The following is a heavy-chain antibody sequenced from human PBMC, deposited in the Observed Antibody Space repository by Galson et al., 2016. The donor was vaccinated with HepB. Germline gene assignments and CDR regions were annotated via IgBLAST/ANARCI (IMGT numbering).Heavy chain of an antibody. D-gene: IGHD6-13*01. V-gene: IGHV3-74*01. Sequence: SLRLSCAASGFPFSNYWMHWVRQAPGKGPVWVSRINSDGSSTTYADSVKGRFTISRDNAKNTLYLQMNSLRAEDTALYYCTRVHREGIAAAGLQIWGQGILVIVSS. CDR3: TRVHREGIAAAGLQI. CDR2: INSDGSST. J-gene: IGHJ4*02. CDR1: GFPFSNYW.